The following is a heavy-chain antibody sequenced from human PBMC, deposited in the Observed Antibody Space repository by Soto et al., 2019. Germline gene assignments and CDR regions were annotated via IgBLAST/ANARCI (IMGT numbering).Heavy chain of an antibody. D-gene: IGHD3-16*01. V-gene: IGHV3-23*04. CDR3: AKAYFVWSSEQPYYFDY. J-gene: IGHJ4*02. CDR2: ISGSGGRS. CDR1: GFTFSNYA. Sequence: EVQLVDSGGGLVQPGGSLRLSCAASGFTFSNYAMTWVRQGPGKGLEWVSGISGSGGRSYYADSVKGRFTISRDNSKSPLYLQMNSLTAEDTAVYYCAKAYFVWSSEQPYYFDYWGQGTLVTVSS.